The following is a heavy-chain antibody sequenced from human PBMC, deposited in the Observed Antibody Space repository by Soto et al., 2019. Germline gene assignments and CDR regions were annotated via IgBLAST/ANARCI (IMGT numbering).Heavy chain of an antibody. V-gene: IGHV1-69*06. CDR3: AREMRWLQLLAY. D-gene: IGHD5-12*01. CDR2: IIPIFGAA. Sequence: SWESSGGTFITYAISWVRQAPGQGLEWMGGIIPIFGAANYAQKFQGRVTITADKSTRTAYMELSSLRSEETAVYYCAREMRWLQLLAYWGQGTLVTVSS. CDR1: GGTFITYA. J-gene: IGHJ4*02.